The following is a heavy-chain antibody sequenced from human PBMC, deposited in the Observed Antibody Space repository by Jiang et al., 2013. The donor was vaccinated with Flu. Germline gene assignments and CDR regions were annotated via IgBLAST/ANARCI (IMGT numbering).Heavy chain of an antibody. Sequence: LLKPSETLSLTCTVSGYSISSGYYWGWIRQPPGKGLEWIGSIYHSGSTYYNPSLKSRVTISVDTSKNQFSLKLSSVTAADTAVYYCAREPPIAAALISLEVDYWGQGTLVTVSS. CDR3: AREPPIAAALISLEVDY. CDR1: GYSISSGYY. D-gene: IGHD6-13*01. J-gene: IGHJ4*02. CDR2: IYHSGST. V-gene: IGHV4-38-2*02.